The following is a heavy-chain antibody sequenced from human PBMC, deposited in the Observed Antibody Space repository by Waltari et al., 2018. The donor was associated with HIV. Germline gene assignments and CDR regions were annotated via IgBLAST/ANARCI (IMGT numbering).Heavy chain of an antibody. CDR3: ARDSHYYDSTPFDY. CDR1: GLIFRIFD. J-gene: IGHJ4*02. CDR2: IGYDGTKK. D-gene: IGHD3-22*01. V-gene: IGHV3-33*01. Sequence: QVQLVESGGGVVQPGRSLRLSCAASGLIFRIFDIHWVRQAPGKGLEWVAVIGYDGTKKDFADSVKGRFTISRDNSKNTLYLQMNSLRAEDTAVYYCARDSHYYDSTPFDYWGQGTLVTVSS.